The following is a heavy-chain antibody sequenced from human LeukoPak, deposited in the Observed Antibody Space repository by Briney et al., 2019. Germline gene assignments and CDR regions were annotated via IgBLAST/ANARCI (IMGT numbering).Heavy chain of an antibody. CDR3: AKDRAYYYDSSGYYFDYFQH. V-gene: IGHV3-30*18. CDR1: GFTFSSYG. CDR2: ISYDGSNK. Sequence: GGSLRLSCAASGFTFSSYGMHWVRQAPGKGLEWVAVISYDGSNKYYADSVKGRFTISRDNSKNTLYLQMNSLRAEDTAVYYCAKDRAYYYDSSGYYFDYFQHWGRGTLVTVSS. J-gene: IGHJ1*01. D-gene: IGHD3-22*01.